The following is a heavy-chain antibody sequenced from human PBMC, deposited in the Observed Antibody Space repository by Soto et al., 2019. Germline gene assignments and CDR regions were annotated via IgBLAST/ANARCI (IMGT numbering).Heavy chain of an antibody. V-gene: IGHV4-34*01. CDR3: ARDKIPGLFDY. J-gene: IGHJ4*02. D-gene: IGHD2-21*01. CDR2: INHSGST. CDR1: GGSFSGYY. Sequence: PSETLSLTCAGYGGSFSGYYWTWIRQPPGTGLEWIGEINHSGSTNYNPSLKSRVTISVDTSKNQFSLKLTSVTAADTAVYYCARDKIPGLFDYWGQGTLVTVSS.